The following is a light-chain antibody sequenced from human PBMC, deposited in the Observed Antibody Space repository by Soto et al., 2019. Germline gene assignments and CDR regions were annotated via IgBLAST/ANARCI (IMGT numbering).Light chain of an antibody. CDR3: QQFGDSPFT. Sequence: DIVLTQSPGTLSLSPGERATLSCRASQSVSSTYLAWYQQKPGQAPRLLISGATRRDPGIPDRFSVSGSGTDFTLTIRRLEPEDFAVYYCQQFGDSPFTFGPGTKVDVK. J-gene: IGKJ3*01. CDR1: QSVSSTY. V-gene: IGKV3-20*01. CDR2: GAT.